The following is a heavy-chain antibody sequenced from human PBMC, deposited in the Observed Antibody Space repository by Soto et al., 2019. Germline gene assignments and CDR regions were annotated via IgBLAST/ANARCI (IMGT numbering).Heavy chain of an antibody. V-gene: IGHV3-74*01. Sequence: GGSLRLSCAASGFTFSSYWMHWVRQAPGKGLVWVSRINSDGSSTSYADSVKGRFTISRDNAKNTLYLQMNSLRAEDTAVYYCAREDYGGYYYYGMDVWGQGTTVTVSS. CDR1: GFTFSSYW. CDR2: INSDGSST. CDR3: AREDYGGYYYYGMDV. D-gene: IGHD4-17*01. J-gene: IGHJ6*02.